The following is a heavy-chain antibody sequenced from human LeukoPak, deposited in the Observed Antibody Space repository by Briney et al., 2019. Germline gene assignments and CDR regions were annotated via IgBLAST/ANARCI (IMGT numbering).Heavy chain of an antibody. Sequence: SETLSLTCTVSGGSISSYYWSWIRQPPGKGLEWIGYIYYSGSTNYNPSLKSRVTISVDTSKNQFSLKLSSVTAADTAVYYCARVVVVTATPSGSAFDIWGQGTMVTVSS. V-gene: IGHV4-59*12. D-gene: IGHD2-21*02. J-gene: IGHJ3*02. CDR2: IYYSGST. CDR3: ARVVVVTATPSGSAFDI. CDR1: GGSISSYY.